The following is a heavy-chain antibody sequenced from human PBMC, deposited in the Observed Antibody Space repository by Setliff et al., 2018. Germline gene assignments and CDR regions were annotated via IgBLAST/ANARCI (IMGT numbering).Heavy chain of an antibody. CDR3: ARGSTGAYDP. D-gene: IGHD7-27*01. J-gene: IGHJ5*02. V-gene: IGHV4-34*01. CDR1: GGSFSNYY. Sequence: SETLSLTCAVYGGSFSNYYWSWIRQPPGKGLEWLGEVSHSGSTNYNPSLNSRVSVSVDTPTNQLSLRVTSVTAADTAVYYCARGSTGAYDPWGQGTLVTVSS. CDR2: VSHSGST.